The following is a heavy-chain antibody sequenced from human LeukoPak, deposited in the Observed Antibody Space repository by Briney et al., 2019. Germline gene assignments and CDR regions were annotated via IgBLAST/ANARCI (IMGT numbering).Heavy chain of an antibody. CDR2: ISSYNGNT. V-gene: IGHV1-18*01. CDR3: ARDGMGYYDGSTYSYCFDY. D-gene: IGHD3-22*01. CDR1: GYTFTNYD. J-gene: IGHJ4*02. Sequence: ASVKVSFKASGYTFTNYDISWVRQAPGQGLEWMGWISSYNGNTNYAQRLQGRVTMTTDTSTSTAYMELRSLRSDDTAVYYCARDGMGYYDGSTYSYCFDYWGQGTLVTVSS.